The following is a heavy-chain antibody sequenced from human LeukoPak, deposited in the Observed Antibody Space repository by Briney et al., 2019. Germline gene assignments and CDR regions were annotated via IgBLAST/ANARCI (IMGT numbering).Heavy chain of an antibody. Sequence: SETLSLTCTVSGASVSSNYWSWIRQPPGKGLEWIGYIFYSGSTNYNPSLKSQVTISIDTSKNQFFLKLSSVTAADTAVYYCASQLPTIFGVVLYYFDYWGQGTLVTVSS. CDR2: IFYSGST. D-gene: IGHD3-3*01. CDR3: ASQLPTIFGVVLYYFDY. V-gene: IGHV4-59*02. J-gene: IGHJ4*02. CDR1: GASVSSNY.